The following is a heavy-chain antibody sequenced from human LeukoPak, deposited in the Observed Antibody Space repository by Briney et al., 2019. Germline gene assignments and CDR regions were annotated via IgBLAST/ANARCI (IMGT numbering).Heavy chain of an antibody. Sequence: SETLSLTCTVSGGSISSGDYYWSWIRQPPGKGLEWIGYIYYSGGTYYNPSLKSRVTISVDTSKNQFSLKLSSVTAADTAAYYCASQKNCGGDCYSDYWGQGTLVTVSS. CDR2: IYYSGGT. D-gene: IGHD2-21*02. J-gene: IGHJ4*02. V-gene: IGHV4-30-4*08. CDR1: GGSISSGDYY. CDR3: ASQKNCGGDCYSDY.